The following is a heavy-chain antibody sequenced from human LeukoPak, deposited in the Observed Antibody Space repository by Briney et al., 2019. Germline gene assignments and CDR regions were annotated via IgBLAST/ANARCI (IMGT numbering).Heavy chain of an antibody. D-gene: IGHD3-9*01. J-gene: IGHJ4*02. CDR1: GFTFSSYS. CDR2: ISSSRSTI. V-gene: IGHV3-48*04. CDR3: ARGYYDILTGYSSRLDY. Sequence: GGSLRLSCAASGFTFSSYSMNWVRQAPGKGLEWVSYISSSRSTIYYADSVKGRFTISRDNAKNSVYLQMNSLRSEDTAVYYCARGYYDILTGYSSRLDYWGQGTLVTVSS.